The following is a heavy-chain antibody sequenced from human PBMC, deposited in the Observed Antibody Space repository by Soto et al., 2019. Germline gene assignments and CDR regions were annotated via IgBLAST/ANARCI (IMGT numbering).Heavy chain of an antibody. CDR2: ISAYNGNT. CDR1: FYTFTSYG. Sequence: ASLKVSCKASFYTFTSYGISWVRQAPGQGLEWMGWISAYNGNTNYAQKLQGRVTMTTDTSTSTAYMELRSLRSDDTAVYYCARRPYCSGGSCYRNWFDPWGQGTLVTVSS. J-gene: IGHJ5*02. D-gene: IGHD2-15*01. V-gene: IGHV1-18*01. CDR3: ARRPYCSGGSCYRNWFDP.